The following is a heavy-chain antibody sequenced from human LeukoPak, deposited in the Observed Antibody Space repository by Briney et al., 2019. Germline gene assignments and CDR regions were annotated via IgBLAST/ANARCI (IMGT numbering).Heavy chain of an antibody. D-gene: IGHD3-16*01. CDR3: ARGSLRGGWYFDL. Sequence: PSETLSLTCTVSGYSLSSGYYWGLIRQPPGKGLEWIGSIYHSGSTYYNPSLKSRVTISVDTSKNQFSLKLSSVTAADTAVYYCARGSLRGGWYFDLWGRGTLVTVSS. CDR2: IYHSGST. V-gene: IGHV4-38-2*02. CDR1: GYSLSSGYY. J-gene: IGHJ2*01.